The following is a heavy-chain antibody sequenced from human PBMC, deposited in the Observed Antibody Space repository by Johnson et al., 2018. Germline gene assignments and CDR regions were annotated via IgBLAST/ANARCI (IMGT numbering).Heavy chain of an antibody. CDR2: ISYDGSNK. J-gene: IGHJ6*02. Sequence: QVQLVQSGGGVVQPGRSLRLSCAASGFTFSSYAMHWVRQAPGKGLEWEAVISYDGSNKYYADSVKVRFTISRDNSKNTLYLQMNSLRAEDTAGYYRARARSWGIQLYYYYYGMDVWGQGTTVTVSS. D-gene: IGHD5-18*01. CDR1: GFTFSSYA. V-gene: IGHV3-30-3*01. CDR3: ARARSWGIQLYYYYYGMDV.